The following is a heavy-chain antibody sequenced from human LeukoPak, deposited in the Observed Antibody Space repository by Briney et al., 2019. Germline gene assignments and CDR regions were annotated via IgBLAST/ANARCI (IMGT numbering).Heavy chain of an antibody. CDR3: ARGPFRYYGSGSYYGFYFDY. CDR1: GGTFSSYA. V-gene: IGHV1-69*06. Sequence: GASVKVSCKASGGTFSSYAISWVRQAPGQGLEWMGRIIPIFGTASYAQKFQGRVTITADKSTSTAYMELSSLRSEDTAMYYCARGPFRYYGSGSYYGFYFDYWGQGTLVTVSS. CDR2: IIPIFGTA. J-gene: IGHJ4*02. D-gene: IGHD3-10*01.